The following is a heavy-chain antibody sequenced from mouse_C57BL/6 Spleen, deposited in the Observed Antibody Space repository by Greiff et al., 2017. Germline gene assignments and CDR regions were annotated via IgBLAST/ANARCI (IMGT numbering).Heavy chain of an antibody. Sequence: QVQLQQSGAELVRPGASVTLSCKASGYTFTDYEMHWVKQTPVHGLEWIGAIDPETGGTAYNQKFKGKAILTADKSSSTAYMELRSLTSEDSAVYYCTSERNYGSSPAWFAYWGQGTLVTVSA. V-gene: IGHV1-15*01. CDR3: TSERNYGSSPAWFAY. CDR1: GYTFTDYE. D-gene: IGHD1-1*01. CDR2: IDPETGGT. J-gene: IGHJ3*01.